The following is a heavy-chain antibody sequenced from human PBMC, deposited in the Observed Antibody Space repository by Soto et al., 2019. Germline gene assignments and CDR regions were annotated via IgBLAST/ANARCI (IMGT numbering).Heavy chain of an antibody. Sequence: QVQLQESGPGLVRPSETLSLSCAVSGDSISSSNWRSWVRQPPGKGLQWIGDIYHSGITNYNPSLRGRVTISVQKSKNQFSLRLNAVTAADTAIYYCVRERRRSNSGIDPWGQGTLVTVSS. V-gene: IGHV4-4*02. J-gene: IGHJ5*02. CDR3: VRERRRSNSGIDP. CDR2: IYHSGIT. CDR1: GDSISSSNW. D-gene: IGHD3-10*01.